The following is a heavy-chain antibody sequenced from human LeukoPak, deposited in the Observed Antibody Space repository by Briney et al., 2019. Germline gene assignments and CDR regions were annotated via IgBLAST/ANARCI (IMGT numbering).Heavy chain of an antibody. CDR2: ISYDGSNK. D-gene: IGHD3-10*01. V-gene: IGHV3-30*03. CDR1: GFTFSSYG. Sequence: GGSLRLSCAASGFTFSSYGMHWVRQAPGKGLEWVAVISYDGSNKYYADSVKGRFTISRDSSKNTLYLQMNSLRAEDTAVYYCAEGDTMVRGADYWGQGTLVTVSS. J-gene: IGHJ4*02. CDR3: AEGDTMVRGADY.